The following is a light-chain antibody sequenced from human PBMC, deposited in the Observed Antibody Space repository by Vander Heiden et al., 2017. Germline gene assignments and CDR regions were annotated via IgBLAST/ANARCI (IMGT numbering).Light chain of an antibody. V-gene: IGKV2-30*01. CDR3: MQGTHWPPMYT. J-gene: IGKJ2*01. Sequence: DFVMTQSPLSLPVTLGLPSSISCRSRLRLLSSAGNTYLNWFQQKPGQSPRRLIYKVSNRDSGVPDRFSGSGSGTDFTLKISRVEAEDVGVYYCMQGTHWPPMYTFGQGTKLEIK. CDR2: KVS. CDR1: LRLLSSAGNTY.